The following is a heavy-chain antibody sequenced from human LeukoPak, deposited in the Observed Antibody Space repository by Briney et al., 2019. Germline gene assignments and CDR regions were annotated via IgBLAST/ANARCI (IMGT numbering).Heavy chain of an antibody. J-gene: IGHJ4*02. Sequence: PSETLSFTCTGSGGSISSHDRSWIRQPPGKGLEWIGYIYYSGSTNYNPSLKSPVTISVDTSKNQYSLKLSSVTAPDTAVYYCAREASPNFGLDYWGQGTLVTVSS. CDR1: GGSISSHD. CDR2: IYYSGST. CDR3: AREASPNFGLDY. D-gene: IGHD3-10*01. V-gene: IGHV4-59*11.